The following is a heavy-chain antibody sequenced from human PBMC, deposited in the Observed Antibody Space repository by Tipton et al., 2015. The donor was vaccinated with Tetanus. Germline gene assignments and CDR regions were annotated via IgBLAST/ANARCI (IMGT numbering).Heavy chain of an antibody. V-gene: IGHV5-10-1*01. CDR1: GYSFTSYW. CDR2: IDPSDSHT. CDR3: ARDGAVAGTPFYYYGMDV. J-gene: IGHJ6*02. Sequence: QLVQSGAEVKKPGESLKISCKGSGYSFTSYWIGWVRQMPGKGLEWMGRIDPSDSHTNYSPSFHGHVTISADKSISTDYLQRSCLKASDTAMYYCARDGAVAGTPFYYYGMDVWGQGTTVTVSS. D-gene: IGHD6-19*01.